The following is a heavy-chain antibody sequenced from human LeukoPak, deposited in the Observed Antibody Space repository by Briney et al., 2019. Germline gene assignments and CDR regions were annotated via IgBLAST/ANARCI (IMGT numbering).Heavy chain of an antibody. CDR2: INHSGST. V-gene: IGHV4-34*01. J-gene: IGHJ4*02. CDR3: ARAPEFMGGPDLPLGFDY. D-gene: IGHD3-10*01. CDR1: GGSISSYY. Sequence: PSETLSLTGTVSGGSISSYYWSWIRQPPGKGLEWIGEINHSGSTNYNPSLKSRVTISVDTSKNQFSLKLSSVTAADTAVYYCARAPEFMGGPDLPLGFDYWGQGTLVTVSS.